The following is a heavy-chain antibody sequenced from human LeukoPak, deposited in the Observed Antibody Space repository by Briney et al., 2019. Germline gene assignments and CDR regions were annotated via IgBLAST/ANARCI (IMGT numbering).Heavy chain of an antibody. CDR1: GGSISSGGYS. D-gene: IGHD6-6*01. CDR2: IYHSGST. J-gene: IGHJ4*02. V-gene: IGHV4-30-2*01. Sequence: SPSETLSLTCAVSGGSISSGGYSWSWIRQPPGKGLEWIGYIYHSGSTYYHPSLKSRVTISVDRSKNQFSLKLSSVTAADTAVYYCARGIAARYLDYWGQGTLVTVSS. CDR3: ARGIAARYLDY.